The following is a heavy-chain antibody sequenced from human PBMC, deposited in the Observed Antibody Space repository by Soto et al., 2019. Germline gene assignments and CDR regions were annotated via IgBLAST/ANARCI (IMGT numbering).Heavy chain of an antibody. CDR1: GRSVSSNSYS. J-gene: IGHJ6*02. Sequence: SEPLSLTCTASGRSVSSNSYSWRWIRQSPGKGLEWIGTIYSSENTYHNPSLLSRVTISVDTSKNEFSLRLSSVTAADTAVYYCARLNGYCVSTNFHGYYGMDVWGQGTTVT. D-gene: IGHD2-2*03. CDR2: IYSSENT. V-gene: IGHV4-39*01. CDR3: ARLNGYCVSTNFHGYYGMDV.